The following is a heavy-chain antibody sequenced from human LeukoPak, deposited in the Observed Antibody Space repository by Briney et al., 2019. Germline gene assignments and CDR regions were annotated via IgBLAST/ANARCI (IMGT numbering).Heavy chain of an antibody. Sequence: GRSLRLSCAASGFTFSSYAMHWVRQAPGKGLEWGAVISYDGSNKYYADSVKCRFTVSRGNSKNTLYLQMNSRRDEHTAVYYCARSISAADYGGQGTQVPVSS. CDR3: ARSISAADY. J-gene: IGHJ4*02. CDR1: GFTFSSYA. D-gene: IGHD6-13*01. V-gene: IGHV3-30-3*01. CDR2: ISYDGSNK.